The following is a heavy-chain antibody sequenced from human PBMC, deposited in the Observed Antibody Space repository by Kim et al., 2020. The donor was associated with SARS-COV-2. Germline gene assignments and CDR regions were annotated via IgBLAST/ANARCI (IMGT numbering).Heavy chain of an antibody. CDR3: AREKLGPPGYNWFDP. J-gene: IGHJ5*02. CDR2: IYYSGST. D-gene: IGHD6-6*01. CDR1: GGSISSYY. Sequence: SETLSLTCTVSGGSISSYYWSWIRQPPGKGLEWIGYIYYSGSTNYNPSLKSRVTISVDTSKNQFSLKLSSVTAADTAVYYCAREKLGPPGYNWFDPWVQGTLVTVSS. V-gene: IGHV4-59*01.